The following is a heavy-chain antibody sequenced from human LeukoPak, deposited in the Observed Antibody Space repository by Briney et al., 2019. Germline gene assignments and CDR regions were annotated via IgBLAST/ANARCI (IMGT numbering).Heavy chain of an antibody. V-gene: IGHV4-31*03. CDR2: IYYSGST. CDR3: ARARDIVVSSNILSFAY. CDR1: GGPNSRGGDY. D-gene: IGHD2-2*01. J-gene: IGHJ4*02. Sequence: ASQTVSLTRTVSGGPNSRGGDYWHGIRQHPGKGLEWIGFIYYSGSTYHNPSLKSRVSISVDTSKNQLSLKLTSVTAADTAVYNCARARDIVVSSNILSFAYWGQGTRFTASS.